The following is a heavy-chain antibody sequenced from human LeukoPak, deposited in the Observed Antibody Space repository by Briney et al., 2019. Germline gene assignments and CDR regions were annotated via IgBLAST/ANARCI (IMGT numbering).Heavy chain of an antibody. CDR1: GFTFSSYS. J-gene: IGHJ4*02. D-gene: IGHD6-25*01. Sequence: GGSLRLSCAASGFTFSSYSMNWVRQAPGKGLEWVSSISSSSSYIYYADSVKGRFTISRDNAKNSLYLQMNSLKTEDTAVYYCTREAADAFDYWGQGTLVTVSS. V-gene: IGHV3-21*03. CDR2: ISSSSSYI. CDR3: TREAADAFDY.